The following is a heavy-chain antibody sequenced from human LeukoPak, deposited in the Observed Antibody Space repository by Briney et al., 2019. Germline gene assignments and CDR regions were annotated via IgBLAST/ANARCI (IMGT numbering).Heavy chain of an antibody. Sequence: SETLSLTCTVSGGSISSYYWSWIRQPPGKGLEWIGYIYYSGSTNCNPSLKSRVTISVDTSKNQFSLKLSSVTAADTAVYYCAREGYYYGMDVWGQGTTVTVSS. CDR3: AREGYYYGMDV. V-gene: IGHV4-59*01. CDR1: GGSISSYY. CDR2: IYYSGST. J-gene: IGHJ6*02.